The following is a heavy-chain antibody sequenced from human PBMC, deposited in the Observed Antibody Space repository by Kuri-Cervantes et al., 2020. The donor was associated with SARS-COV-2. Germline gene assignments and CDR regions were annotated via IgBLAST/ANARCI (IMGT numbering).Heavy chain of an antibody. V-gene: IGHV1-2*02. CDR1: GYTFTSYD. D-gene: IGHD3-10*01. J-gene: IGHJ5*02. CDR2: MNPNSGGT. Sequence: ASVKVSCKASGYTFTSYDINWVRQATGQGLEWMGWMNPNSGGTNYAQKFQGRVTMTRDTSISTAYMELSSLRSEDTAVYYCATAPPFGYNWFDPWGQGTLVTVSS. CDR3: ATAPPFGYNWFDP.